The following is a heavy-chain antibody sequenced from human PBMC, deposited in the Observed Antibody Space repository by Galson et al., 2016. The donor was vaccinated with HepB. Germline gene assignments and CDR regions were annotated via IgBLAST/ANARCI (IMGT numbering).Heavy chain of an antibody. J-gene: IGHJ3*02. CDR2: SFHDEDYT. Sequence: SLRLSCAASGFTLSKYHMHWVRQAPGKGLEWVALSFHDEDYTYYPDSVKGRFTISRDSTKGTVYLHMNSLRDEDTAVYYCTREANDAFDTWGQGTMVTVSS. CDR1: GFTLSKYH. V-gene: IGHV3-30-3*01. CDR3: TREANDAFDT.